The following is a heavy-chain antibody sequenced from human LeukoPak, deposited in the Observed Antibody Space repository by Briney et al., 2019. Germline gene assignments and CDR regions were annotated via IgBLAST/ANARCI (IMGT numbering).Heavy chain of an antibody. J-gene: IGHJ6*03. Sequence: SLRLSCAASGFTFDDYAMHWVRQAPGKGLEWVSGISWNSGSIGYADSVKGRFTISRDNAKNSLYLQMNSLRAEDTAVYYCARVSSPSYYYDSSGPVDYYMDVWGKGTTVTVSS. CDR3: ARVSSPSYYYDSSGPVDYYMDV. CDR1: GFTFDDYA. D-gene: IGHD3-22*01. V-gene: IGHV3-9*01. CDR2: ISWNSGSI.